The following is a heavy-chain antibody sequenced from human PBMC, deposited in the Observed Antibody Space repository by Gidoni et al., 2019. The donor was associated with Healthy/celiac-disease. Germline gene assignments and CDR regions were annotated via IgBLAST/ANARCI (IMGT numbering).Heavy chain of an antibody. CDR2: IIPILGIA. V-gene: IGHV1-69*04. Sequence: QFQLVQSGAAVTKPGHSVKVSFKAAGGTFSSYAISWVRQAPGPGLEWMGRIIPILGIANYAQKFQGRVTITADKSTSTAYMELSSLRSEDTAVYYCACITMIVVAWGQGTLVTVSS. D-gene: IGHD3-22*01. J-gene: IGHJ5*02. CDR3: ACITMIVVA. CDR1: GGTFSSYA.